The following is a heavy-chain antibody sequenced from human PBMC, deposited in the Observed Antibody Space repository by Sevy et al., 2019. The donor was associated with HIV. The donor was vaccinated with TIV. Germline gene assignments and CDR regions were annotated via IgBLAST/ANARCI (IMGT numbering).Heavy chain of an antibody. Sequence: GESLKISCAASGFTFSSYGMHWVRQAPGKGLEWVAFIRYDGSNKYYADSVKGRFTISRDNSKNTLYLQMNSLGAEDTAVYYCAKDGSSSGWPGGAFDIWGQGTMVTVSS. CDR1: GFTFSSYG. CDR3: AKDGSSSGWPGGAFDI. V-gene: IGHV3-30*02. J-gene: IGHJ3*02. D-gene: IGHD6-19*01. CDR2: IRYDGSNK.